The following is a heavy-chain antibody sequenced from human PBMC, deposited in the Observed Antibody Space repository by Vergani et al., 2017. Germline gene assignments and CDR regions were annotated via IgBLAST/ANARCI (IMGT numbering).Heavy chain of an antibody. CDR3: VRRDFWVGPRNFDF. V-gene: IGHV4-34*01. J-gene: IGHJ3*01. CDR2: IDDKGKS. Sequence: QVQLQQWGAGLLKTSETLSLTCAVSGAAFNSYYWTWIRQSPGRGLEWIGEIDDKGKSICNPTLKSRVTMSVDNSKRQFSLNVTSVTAGDSAMYYCVRRDFWVGPRNFDFWGAGKPVTVSS. D-gene: IGHD3-3*01. CDR1: GAAFNSYY.